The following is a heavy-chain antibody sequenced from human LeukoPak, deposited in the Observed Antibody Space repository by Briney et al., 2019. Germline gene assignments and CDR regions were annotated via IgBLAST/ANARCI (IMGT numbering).Heavy chain of an antibody. J-gene: IGHJ4*02. CDR3: AKEGTVAGHFDY. D-gene: IGHD6-19*01. V-gene: IGHV3-23*01. CDR2: ISDSGAGT. CDR1: GFTFSNYG. Sequence: GGSLRLSCAASGFTFSNYGMSWVRQAPGKGLEWVSAISDSGAGTYYADSVKGRFTISRDNSKNTLYLQMNSLRAEDTAVYYCAKEGTVAGHFDYWGQGTLVTVSS.